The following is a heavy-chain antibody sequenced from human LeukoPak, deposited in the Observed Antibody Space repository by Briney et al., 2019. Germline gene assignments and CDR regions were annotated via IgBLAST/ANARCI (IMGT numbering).Heavy chain of an antibody. Sequence: ASVKVSCKASGYTFTSYYMHWVRQAPGEGLEWMGIINPSGGSTSYAQKFQGRVTMTRDMSTSTVYMELSSLRSEDTAVYYCARDLWISWFDPWGQGTLVTVSS. CDR3: ARDLWISWFDP. CDR2: INPSGGST. CDR1: GYTFTSYY. J-gene: IGHJ5*02. V-gene: IGHV1-46*01. D-gene: IGHD2-2*03.